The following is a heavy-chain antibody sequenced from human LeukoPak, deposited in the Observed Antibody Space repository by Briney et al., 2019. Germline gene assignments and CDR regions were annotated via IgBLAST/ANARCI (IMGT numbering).Heavy chain of an antibody. J-gene: IGHJ4*02. V-gene: IGHV1-18*01. D-gene: IGHD2-2*01. CDR3: ARDPKVGCSSTSCRPRPYYFDY. CDR2: ISAYNGNT. Sequence: ASVKVSCKASGYTFTSYGISWVRQAPGQGLEWMGWISAYNGNTNYAQKLQGRVTMTTDTSTSTAYMELRSLRFDDTAVYYCARDPKVGCSSTSCRPRPYYFDYWGQGTLVTVSS. CDR1: GYTFTSYG.